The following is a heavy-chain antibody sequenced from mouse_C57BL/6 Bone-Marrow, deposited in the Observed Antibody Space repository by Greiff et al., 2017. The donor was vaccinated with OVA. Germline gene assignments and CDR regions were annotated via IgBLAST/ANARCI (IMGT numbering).Heavy chain of an antibody. CDR1: GYTFTSYW. V-gene: IGHV1-72*01. CDR2: IDPNSGGT. CDR3: ARRPPRWPYYFDY. D-gene: IGHD2-3*01. Sequence: QVQLQQPGAELVKPGASVKLSCKASGYTFTSYWMHWVKQRPGRGLEWIGRIDPNSGGTKYNEKFKSKATMTVDKPSSTAYMQLSSLTSEASAVYYCARRPPRWPYYFDYWGQGTTLTVAS. J-gene: IGHJ2*01.